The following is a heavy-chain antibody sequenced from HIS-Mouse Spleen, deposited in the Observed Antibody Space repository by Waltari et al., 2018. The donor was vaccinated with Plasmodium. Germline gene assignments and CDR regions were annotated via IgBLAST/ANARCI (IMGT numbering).Heavy chain of an antibody. CDR2: IKQEGSEK. J-gene: IGHJ2*01. D-gene: IGHD6-13*01. CDR1: GFTFSSYW. V-gene: IGHV3-7*01. Sequence: EVQLVESGGGLVQPGGSLRLSCAASGFTFSSYWLSWVRQAPGKGLEWWANIKQEGSEKYYVDSVKGRFTISRDNAKNSLYLQMNSLRAEDTAVYYCASSWYWYFDLWGRGTLVTVSS. CDR3: ASSWYWYFDL.